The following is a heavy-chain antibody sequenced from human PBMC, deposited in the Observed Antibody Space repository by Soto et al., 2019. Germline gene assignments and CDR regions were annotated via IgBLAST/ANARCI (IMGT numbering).Heavy chain of an antibody. V-gene: IGHV3-48*02. J-gene: IGHJ6*02. D-gene: IGHD6-6*01. CDR1: GFSFSTYS. CDR3: ARGGSSSDNGMDV. CDR2: ISSRSYTI. Sequence: EVQLVESGGGLVQPGGSLRLSCAASGFSFSTYSMNWVRQAPGKGLEWVSYISSRSYTIYYVDSVKGRFTISRDNAKNSLYLQMNSLRDDETAVYYCARGGSSSDNGMDVWGQGTTVTVSS.